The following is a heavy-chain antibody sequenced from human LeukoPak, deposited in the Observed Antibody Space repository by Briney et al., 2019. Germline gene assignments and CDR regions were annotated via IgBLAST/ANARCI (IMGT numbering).Heavy chain of an antibody. CDR1: GFTFSGFD. CDR2: VSGDGRKT. J-gene: IGHJ4*02. CDR3: AKGGGSYYVAPFDY. Sequence: PGGSLRLSCAASGFTFSGFDMSWVRQAPGKGLEWVSTVSGDGRKTYYADSVKGRFTISRANSKSALYLQMNTLRAADTGEYFCAKGGGSYYVAPFDYWGQGSLVTVSS. D-gene: IGHD1-26*01. V-gene: IGHV3-23*01.